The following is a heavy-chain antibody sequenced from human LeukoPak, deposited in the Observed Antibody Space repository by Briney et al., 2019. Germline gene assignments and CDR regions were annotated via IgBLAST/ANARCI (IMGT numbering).Heavy chain of an antibody. J-gene: IGHJ3*02. V-gene: IGHV3-20*04. CDR1: GFTFDDYG. CDR3: ARGGSYSHNAFDI. Sequence: GGSLRLSCAASGFTFDDYGMSWVRQAPGKGLEWVSGINWNGGSTGYADSVKGRFTISRDNAKNSLYLEMNSLRAEDTAVYYCARGGSYSHNAFDIWGQGTMVTVSS. D-gene: IGHD3-10*01. CDR2: INWNGGST.